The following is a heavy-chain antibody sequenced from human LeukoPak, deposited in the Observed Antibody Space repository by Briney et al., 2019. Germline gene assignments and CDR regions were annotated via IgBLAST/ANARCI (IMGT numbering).Heavy chain of an antibody. Sequence: GGSLRLSCAASGFTFSTYSLNWVRQATGKGLEWVSYITTTGGTIYYADSVKGRFTISRDNAKNSLFLQMNSLRDEDTAVYYCATSVGHLPTWGQGTLVTVCS. CDR3: ATSVGHLPT. J-gene: IGHJ4*02. D-gene: IGHD4-23*01. CDR1: GFTFSTYS. CDR2: ITTTGGTI. V-gene: IGHV3-48*02.